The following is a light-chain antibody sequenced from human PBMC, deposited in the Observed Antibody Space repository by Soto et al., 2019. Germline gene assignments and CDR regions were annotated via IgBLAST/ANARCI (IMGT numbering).Light chain of an antibody. CDR1: SDDIGDYNY. Sequence: QSALTQPASVSGSPGQSITISCTGTSDDIGDYNYVSWYQQYPGRAPKLIIYEVSIRPSGVSTRFSGSKSGNTASLTISGLQAEDEADYYCSSYTSSSTVVFGGGTKLTVL. J-gene: IGLJ2*01. V-gene: IGLV2-14*03. CDR2: EVS. CDR3: SSYTSSSTVV.